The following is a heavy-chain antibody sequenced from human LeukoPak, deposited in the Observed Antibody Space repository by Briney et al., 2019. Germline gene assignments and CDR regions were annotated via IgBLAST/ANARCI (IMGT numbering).Heavy chain of an antibody. V-gene: IGHV3-23*01. CDR2: VSGSAFST. D-gene: IGHD3-22*01. Sequence: GGSLRLSCAASGFTFGSYGMTWIRQAPGKGLEWVSAVSGSAFSTYYADSVKGRFTISRDNSKDTLYLQMNSLRAEDTAVYYCANPTSYYDSSGYYYRLEYYFDYWGQGTLVTVSS. J-gene: IGHJ4*02. CDR1: GFTFGSYG. CDR3: ANPTSYYDSSGYYYRLEYYFDY.